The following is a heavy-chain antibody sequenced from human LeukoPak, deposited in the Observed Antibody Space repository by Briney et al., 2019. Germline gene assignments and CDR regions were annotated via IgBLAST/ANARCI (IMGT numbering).Heavy chain of an antibody. Sequence: GGSLRLSCAASGFAFNTYAMTWVRQAPGKGLEWVSAISASGGNRYYADSVKGRFTISRDNSMNTLYLQMNSLRAEDTAIYYCAKLLGGTNYWGQGTLVTVSS. D-gene: IGHD1-26*01. CDR1: GFAFNTYA. CDR3: AKLLGGTNY. V-gene: IGHV3-23*01. CDR2: ISASGGNR. J-gene: IGHJ4*02.